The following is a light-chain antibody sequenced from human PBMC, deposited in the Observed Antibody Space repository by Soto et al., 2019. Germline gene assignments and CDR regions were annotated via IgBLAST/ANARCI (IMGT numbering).Light chain of an antibody. Sequence: QSALTQPASVSGSPGQSITISCTGTSSDVGAYNFVSWYQQHPGEVPKLMIYEVTKRPSGVSNRFSGSKSGNAASLTISGLQAEDEADYYCSSYTTSESGVFGGGTQLTVL. V-gene: IGLV2-14*01. CDR2: EVT. CDR1: SSDVGAYNF. J-gene: IGLJ3*02. CDR3: SSYTTSESGV.